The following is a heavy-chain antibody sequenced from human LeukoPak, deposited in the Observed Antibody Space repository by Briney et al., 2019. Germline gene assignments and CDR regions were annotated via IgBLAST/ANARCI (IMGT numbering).Heavy chain of an antibody. V-gene: IGHV3-30*02. D-gene: IGHD3-10*01. CDR2: IRYDVSNK. CDR3: ARGRNYYVSGSQNWFDR. J-gene: IGHJ5*02. Sequence: PGGSLRLSCAASGVTFIRYVMHWVPQAPGEGLWWGAFIRYDVSNKYYADSVTGRFTTSRDTAKNTLYLQINRLRAEDTAVYYCARGRNYYVSGSQNWFDRWGQGSMVSVS. CDR1: GVTFIRYV.